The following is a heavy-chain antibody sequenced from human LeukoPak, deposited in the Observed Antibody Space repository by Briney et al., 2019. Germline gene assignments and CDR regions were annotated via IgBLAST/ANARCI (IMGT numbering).Heavy chain of an antibody. CDR3: AKVGLPDALINWIHS. CDR2: INSRSSDI. CDR1: GFTFSNDG. V-gene: IGHV3-21*05. Sequence: PGGSLRLSCAASGFTFSNDGMSWVRQAPGKRPEWISYINSRSSDIHYADSVRGRFTIYRDNSKNTVYLQMNSLRAEDTAVYYCAKVGLPDALINWIHSWGQGTLVTVSS. J-gene: IGHJ5*02. D-gene: IGHD2-2*01.